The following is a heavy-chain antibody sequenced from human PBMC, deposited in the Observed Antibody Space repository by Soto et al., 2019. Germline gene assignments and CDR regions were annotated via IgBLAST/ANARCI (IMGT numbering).Heavy chain of an antibody. CDR3: ARGQYCSGGSCWSDY. D-gene: IGHD2-15*01. CDR1: GFTFSSYS. CDR2: ISSSSSYI. Sequence: EVQLVESGGGLVKLGGSLRLSCAASGFTFSSYSMNWVRQAPGKGLEWVSSISSSSSYIYYADSVKGRFTISRDNAKNSLYLQMNSLRAEDTAVYYCARGQYCSGGSCWSDYWGQGTLVTVSS. V-gene: IGHV3-21*01. J-gene: IGHJ4*02.